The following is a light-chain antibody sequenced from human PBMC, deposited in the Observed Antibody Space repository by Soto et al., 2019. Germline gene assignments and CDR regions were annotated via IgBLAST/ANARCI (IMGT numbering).Light chain of an antibody. CDR3: QQYNSYPWT. Sequence: EIPMSLSSAALSGSVGVRVAXXCLTSQNINAWLAWYQQRPGQAPKLLIYDASTVQSGVPSRFSGSGSGTEFTLTISSLQPDDFATYYCQQYNSYPWTFGQGSKVDIK. CDR1: QNINAW. CDR2: DAS. V-gene: IGKV1-5*01. J-gene: IGKJ1*01.